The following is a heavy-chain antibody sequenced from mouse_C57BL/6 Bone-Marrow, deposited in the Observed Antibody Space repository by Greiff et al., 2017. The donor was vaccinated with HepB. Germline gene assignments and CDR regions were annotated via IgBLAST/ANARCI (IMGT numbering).Heavy chain of an antibody. CDR3: ARGAITAVVATGDY. CDR2: IDPSDSYT. Sequence: VQLQQPGAELVKPGASVKLSCKASGYTFTSYWMHWVKQTPGQGLEWIGEIDPSDSYTNYNQKFKGKSTLTVDKSSSTAYMQLSSLNSEDSAVYYCARGAITAVVATGDYWGQGTTLTVSS. V-gene: IGHV1-69*01. J-gene: IGHJ2*01. D-gene: IGHD1-1*01. CDR1: GYTFTSYW.